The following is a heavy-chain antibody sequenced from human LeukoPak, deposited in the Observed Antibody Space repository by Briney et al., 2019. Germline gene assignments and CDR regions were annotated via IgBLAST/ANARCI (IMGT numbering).Heavy chain of an antibody. D-gene: IGHD2-15*01. Sequence: GGSLRLSCAASGFTFSSYAMSWVRQAPGKGLDWVSAISGSYTSYYADSVKGRFTISRDNSKNTLYLQMNSLRAEDTALYYCAKSKEDCCGSFDPWGQGTLVTVSS. CDR3: AKSKEDCCGSFDP. V-gene: IGHV3-23*01. J-gene: IGHJ5*02. CDR2: ISGSYTS. CDR1: GFTFSSYA.